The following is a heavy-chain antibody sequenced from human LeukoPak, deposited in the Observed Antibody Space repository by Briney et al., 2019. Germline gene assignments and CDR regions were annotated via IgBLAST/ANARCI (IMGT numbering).Heavy chain of an antibody. J-gene: IGHJ4*02. Sequence: PGGSLRLSCAASGFTFSSYSMSWVRQAPGKGLEWVSVIYSGGSTYYADSVKGRFTISRDNSKNTLYLQMNSLRAEDTAVYYCAREAGYWGQGTLVTVSS. CDR2: IYSGGST. V-gene: IGHV3-66*01. CDR1: GFTFSSYS. CDR3: AREAGY.